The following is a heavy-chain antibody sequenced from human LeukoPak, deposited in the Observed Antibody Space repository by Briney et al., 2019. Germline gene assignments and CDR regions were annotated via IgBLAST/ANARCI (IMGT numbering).Heavy chain of an antibody. J-gene: IGHJ4*02. CDR1: RFTFSNYW. CDR3: AKDTDHTGNGYFDY. V-gene: IGHV3-7*03. D-gene: IGHD4-17*01. Sequence: GGSLRLSCVASRFTFSNYWMSWVRQAPGKGLEWVANINQDGSKKRYADSMKGRFTISRDNAKNSLYLQMNSLRAEDTALYYCAKDTDHTGNGYFDYWGQGTLVTVSS. CDR2: INQDGSKK.